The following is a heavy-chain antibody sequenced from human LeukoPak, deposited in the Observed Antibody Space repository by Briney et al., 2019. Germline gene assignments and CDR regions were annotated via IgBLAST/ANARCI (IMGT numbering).Heavy chain of an antibody. CDR2: ISWNSDKI. V-gene: IGHV3-9*01. Sequence: PGGSLRLSCAASGFKFDDYAMHWVRQVPGKGLEWVSGISWNSDKIGYADSVKGRFTISRDNAKKSLYLQMNSPRPEDTALYYCAKSGIFQGYYFYYMDVWGKGTAVTVSS. CDR3: AKSGIFQGYYFYYMDV. D-gene: IGHD2-15*01. J-gene: IGHJ6*03. CDR1: GFKFDDYA.